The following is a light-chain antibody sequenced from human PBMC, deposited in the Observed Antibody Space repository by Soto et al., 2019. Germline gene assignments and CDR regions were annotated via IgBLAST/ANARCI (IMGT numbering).Light chain of an antibody. Sequence: QSVLTQPASVSGSPGQSIAISCTGTSSDVGGYDCVSWYQQHPGKAPKLMIYDVSNRPSGVSNRFSGSKSGNTASLTISGLQAEDEADYYCSSYTSSSTLVLFGGGTKVTVL. J-gene: IGLJ2*01. CDR1: SSDVGGYDC. CDR3: SSYTSSSTLVL. V-gene: IGLV2-14*01. CDR2: DVS.